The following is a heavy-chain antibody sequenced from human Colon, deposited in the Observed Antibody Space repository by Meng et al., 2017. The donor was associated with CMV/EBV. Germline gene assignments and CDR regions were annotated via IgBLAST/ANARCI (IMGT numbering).Heavy chain of an antibody. V-gene: IGHV3-23*01. CDR1: GFTLRSSA. CDR3: AHHGGFGELGPVLFEYYYDNMDV. Sequence: GGSLRLSCAASGFTLRSSAMTWVRQAPGKGLEWVSSISGSGSTTYYADSVKGRFSISRDNSKNTVSLQMNSLRAEDTAVYYCAHHGGFGELGPVLFEYYYDNMDVWGQGTTVTVSS. D-gene: IGHD3-10*01. J-gene: IGHJ6*02. CDR2: ISGSGSTT.